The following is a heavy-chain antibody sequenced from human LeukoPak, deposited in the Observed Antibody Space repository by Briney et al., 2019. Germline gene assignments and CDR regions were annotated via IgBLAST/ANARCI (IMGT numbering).Heavy chain of an antibody. J-gene: IGHJ4*02. CDR1: GYSISSGYY. CDR2: VYHSGSS. Sequence: SETLSLTCNVSGYSISSGYYWGWIRQPPGKGLEWIGSVYHSGSSYFNPSLKSRVTISLDTSRNQFSLKLSSVTAADTAMYYCTSNPYSGSYYYAYWGQGTLVTVSS. D-gene: IGHD1-26*01. V-gene: IGHV4-38-2*02. CDR3: TSNPYSGSYYYAY.